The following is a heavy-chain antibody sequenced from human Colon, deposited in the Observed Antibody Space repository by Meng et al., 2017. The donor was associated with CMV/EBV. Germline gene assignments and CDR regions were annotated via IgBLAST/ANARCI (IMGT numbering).Heavy chain of an antibody. CDR3: VRDYSGSRRPFGY. CDR1: CVPISTGSCY. CDR2: MFYSVST. J-gene: IGHJ4*02. D-gene: IGHD1-26*01. Sequence: VSCVPISTGSCYWGWNRQSPRKGLEWIGSMFYSVSTYYNPSLKSRVTISIDTSKNHFSLKMTSVTAANTAVYYCVRDYSGSRRPFGYWGQGTLVTVSS. V-gene: IGHV4-39*07.